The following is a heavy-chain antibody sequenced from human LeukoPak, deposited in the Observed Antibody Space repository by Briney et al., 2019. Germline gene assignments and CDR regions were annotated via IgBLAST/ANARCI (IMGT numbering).Heavy chain of an antibody. V-gene: IGHV3-73*01. Sequence: GGSLRLSCAASGFTFSGSAMHWVRQASGKGLEWVGRIRSKANSYATAYAASVKGRFTISRDDSKNTAYLQMNSLKTEDTAVYYCHYYDSSGYSRDAFDIWGQGTMVTVSS. CDR1: GFTFSGSA. CDR2: IRSKANSYAT. J-gene: IGHJ3*02. D-gene: IGHD3-22*01. CDR3: HYYDSSGYSRDAFDI.